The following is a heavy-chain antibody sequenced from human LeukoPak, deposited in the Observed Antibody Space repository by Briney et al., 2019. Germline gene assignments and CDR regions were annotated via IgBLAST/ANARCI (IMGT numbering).Heavy chain of an antibody. CDR2: ITASGDNT. CDR1: GFTFSSYA. J-gene: IGHJ6*03. Sequence: GGSLRLSCAASGFTFSSYAVSWVRQAPGKGLERVSGITASGDNTYYADSVKDRFNVSRDNSKSTLYLQMNSLRAEDTAVYYCATGYQYYDYYYMDVWGKGTTVTISS. V-gene: IGHV3-23*01. D-gene: IGHD6-25*01. CDR3: ATGYQYYDYYYMDV.